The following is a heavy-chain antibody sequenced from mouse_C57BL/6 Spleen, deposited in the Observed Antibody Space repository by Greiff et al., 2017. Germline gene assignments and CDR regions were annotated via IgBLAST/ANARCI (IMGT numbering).Heavy chain of an antibody. V-gene: IGHV1-69*01. J-gene: IGHJ2*01. Sequence: QVQLQQPGAELVMPGASVKLSCKASGYTFTSYWMHWVKQRPGQGLEWIGKIDPSDSYTNYNQKFKGKSTLTVDKSSSTAYMQLSSLTSEDSAVYYCARSRGRNYFDYWGQGTTLTVSS. CDR3: ARSRGRNYFDY. CDR2: IDPSDSYT. CDR1: GYTFTSYW.